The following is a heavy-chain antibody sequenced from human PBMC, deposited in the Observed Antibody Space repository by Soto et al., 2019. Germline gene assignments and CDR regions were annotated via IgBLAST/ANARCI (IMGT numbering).Heavy chain of an antibody. CDR3: AHRPSYCSGGSCYSGFDY. J-gene: IGHJ4*02. V-gene: IGHV4-59*01. CDR1: GGSISSYY. CDR2: IYYSGST. Sequence: PSETLSLTCTVSGGSISSYYWSWIRQPPGKGLAWIGYIYYSGSTNYNPSLKSRLTITKDTSKNQVVLTMTNMDPVDTATYYCAHRPSYCSGGSCYSGFDYWGQGTLVTVSS. D-gene: IGHD2-15*01.